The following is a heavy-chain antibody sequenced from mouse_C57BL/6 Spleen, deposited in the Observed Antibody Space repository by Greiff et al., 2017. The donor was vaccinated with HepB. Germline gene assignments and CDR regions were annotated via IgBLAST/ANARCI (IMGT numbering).Heavy chain of an antibody. CDR2: IRNKANGYTT. J-gene: IGHJ3*01. CDR3: ASLQLGGGFAY. D-gene: IGHD4-1*02. V-gene: IGHV7-3*01. CDR1: GFTFTDYY. Sequence: EVKLVESGGGLVQPGGSLSLSCAASGFTFTDYYMSWVRQPPGKALEWLGFIRNKANGYTTEYSASVKGRFTISRDNSQSILYLQMNALRAEDSATYYCASLQLGGGFAYWGQGTLVTVSA.